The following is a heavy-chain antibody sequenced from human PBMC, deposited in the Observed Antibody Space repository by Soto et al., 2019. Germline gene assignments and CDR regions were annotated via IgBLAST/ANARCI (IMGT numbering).Heavy chain of an antibody. D-gene: IGHD2-2*01. CDR2: INAGNGNT. J-gene: IGHJ4*02. CDR1: RYTFTSYA. V-gene: IGHV1-3*01. CDR3: AREIRSSTRNY. Sequence: QVQLVQSGAEVKKPGASVKVSCKASRYTFTSYAMHWVRQAPGQRLEWMGWINAGNGNTKYSQKFQGRVTITRDTSASTAYMELSSLRSEDTAVYYCAREIRSSTRNYWGQGTLVTVSS.